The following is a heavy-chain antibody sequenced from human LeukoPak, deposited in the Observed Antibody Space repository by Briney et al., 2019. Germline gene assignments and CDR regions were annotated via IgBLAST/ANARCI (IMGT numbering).Heavy chain of an antibody. D-gene: IGHD2-2*02. Sequence: GGSLRLSCAASGFTFSSYAMSWVRQAPGKGLEWVSTISSGVYSTYYADSVQGRFTISRDNSKNTLYLQMNSLRAEDTAVYYCAKVAAIYYYFDYWGQGTLVTVSS. J-gene: IGHJ4*02. CDR3: AKVAAIYYYFDY. CDR2: ISSGVYST. CDR1: GFTFSSYA. V-gene: IGHV3-23*01.